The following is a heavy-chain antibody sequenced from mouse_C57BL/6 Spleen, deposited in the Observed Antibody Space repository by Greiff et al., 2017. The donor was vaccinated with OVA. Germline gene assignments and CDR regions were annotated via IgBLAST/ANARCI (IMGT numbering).Heavy chain of an antibody. CDR3: ARLEFWDGFDY. CDR1: GYTFTDYY. J-gene: IGHJ2*01. V-gene: IGHV1-26*01. CDR2: INPNNGGT. D-gene: IGHD4-1*01. Sequence: EVQLQQSGPELVKPGASVKISCKASGYTFTDYYMNWVKQSHGKSLEWIGDINPNNGGTSYNQKFKGKATLTVDKSSSTAYMELRSLTSEDSAVYYCARLEFWDGFDYWGQGTTLTVSS.